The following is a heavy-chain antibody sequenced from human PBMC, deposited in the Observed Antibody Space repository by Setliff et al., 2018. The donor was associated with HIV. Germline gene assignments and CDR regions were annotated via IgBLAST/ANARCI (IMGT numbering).Heavy chain of an antibody. D-gene: IGHD3-3*01. J-gene: IGHJ4*02. CDR3: ARQMTIPGVAVTPVDY. CDR2: IYHSGSA. Sequence: SETLSLPCTVSGDSIDRSNFFWTWIRQHPGKGLEWIGYIYHSGSATYNPSLKSQASISVDTSRNEFSLKLSSVTAADTAVYYCARQMTIPGVAVTPVDYWGQGALVTVSS. CDR1: GDSIDRSNFF. V-gene: IGHV4-31*01.